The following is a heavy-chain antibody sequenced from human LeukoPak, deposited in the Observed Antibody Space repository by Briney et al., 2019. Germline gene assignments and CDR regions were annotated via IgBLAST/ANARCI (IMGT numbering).Heavy chain of an antibody. CDR1: GGSISSSSYY. J-gene: IGHJ5*02. CDR3: ARGRGYCSGGSCYNWFDP. D-gene: IGHD2-15*01. Sequence: SETLSLTCTVSGGSISSSSYYWGWIRQPPGKGLEWIGSIYYSGSTYYNPSLKSRVTISVDTSKNQLSLKLSSVTAADTAVYYCARGRGYCSGGSCYNWFDPWGQGTLVTVSS. CDR2: IYYSGST. V-gene: IGHV4-39*07.